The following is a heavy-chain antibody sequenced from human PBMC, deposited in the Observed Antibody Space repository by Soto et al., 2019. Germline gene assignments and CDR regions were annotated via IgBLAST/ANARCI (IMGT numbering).Heavy chain of an antibody. J-gene: IGHJ4*02. V-gene: IGHV3-53*01. CDR2: IYSGGYT. CDR3: ATRAGGGGY. Sequence: EVQLVESGGGLIQPGGSLRLSCAVSGFTVSNNYMSWVRQAPGKGLEGVSVIYSGGYTAYGDSVKGRFTISRDNSKNTLNLQKNGRGADAWAFYSGATRAGGGGYWGQGTLVTVSS. D-gene: IGHD3-10*01. CDR1: GFTVSNNY.